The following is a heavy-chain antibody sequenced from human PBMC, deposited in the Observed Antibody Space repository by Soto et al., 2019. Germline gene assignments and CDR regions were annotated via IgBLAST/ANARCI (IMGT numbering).Heavy chain of an antibody. J-gene: IGHJ4*02. CDR3: AKDGCSSTSCYRYADGTNDY. V-gene: IGHV3-23*01. Sequence: GGSLRLSCAASGFTFSSYAMSWVRQAPGKGLEWVSAISGSGGSTYYADSVKGRFTISRDNSKNTLYLQMNSLRAEDTAVYYCAKDGCSSTSCYRYADGTNDYWGQGTLVTVSS. D-gene: IGHD2-2*01. CDR1: GFTFSSYA. CDR2: ISGSGGST.